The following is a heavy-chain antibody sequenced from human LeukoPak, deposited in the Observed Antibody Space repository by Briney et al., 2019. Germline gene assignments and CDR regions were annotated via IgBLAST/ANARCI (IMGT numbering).Heavy chain of an antibody. V-gene: IGHV3-30*04. J-gene: IGHJ6*03. CDR3: ARDPEHYYYYMDV. CDR2: ISYDGSNK. Sequence: GGSLRLSCAASGFTFSSYAMHWVRQAPGKGLEWVAVISYDGSNKYYADSVKGRFTISRDNSKNTLYLQMNSLRAEDTALYYCARDPEHYYYYMDVWGKGTTVTVSS. D-gene: IGHD1-14*01. CDR1: GFTFSSYA.